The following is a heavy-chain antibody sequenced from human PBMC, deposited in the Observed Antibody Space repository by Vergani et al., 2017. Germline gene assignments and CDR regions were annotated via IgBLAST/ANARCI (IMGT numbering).Heavy chain of an antibody. CDR2: ISYDGTQK. D-gene: IGHD1-1*01. CDR3: ATKSCGTPGCQIGYFRE. J-gene: IGHJ1*01. CDR1: GFTSSYYG. Sequence: LPLVESGGGVVQPGRSLRLSCVVSGFTSSYYGMHWVRQAPGKGLEWVAVISYDGTQKYYADSVKGRFTISRDNSKSTLYLQMNSLRTEDTAVYYCATKSCGTPGCQIGYFREWGQGTLVTVSS. V-gene: IGHV3-30*03.